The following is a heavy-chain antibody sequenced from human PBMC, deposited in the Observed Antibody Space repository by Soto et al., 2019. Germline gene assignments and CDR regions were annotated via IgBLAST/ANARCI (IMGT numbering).Heavy chain of an antibody. CDR2: IYYSGST. Sequence: SETLSLTCTVSGGSISSYYWSWIRQPPGKGLEWIGYIYYSGSTNYNPSLKSRVTISVDTSKNQFSLKLSSVTAADTAVYYCAKDACGTECFSHFDYWGQGALVTVSS. J-gene: IGHJ4*02. V-gene: IGHV4-59*01. CDR1: GGSISSYY. D-gene: IGHD2-21*01. CDR3: AKDACGTECFSHFDY.